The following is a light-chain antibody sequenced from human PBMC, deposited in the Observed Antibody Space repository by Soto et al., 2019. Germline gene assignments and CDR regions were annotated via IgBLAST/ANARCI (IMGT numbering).Light chain of an antibody. CDR2: GAF. J-gene: IGKJ4*01. CDR3: QQYKKWPPLT. CDR1: QSVAFH. V-gene: IGKV3-15*01. Sequence: EIVMTQSPATLAVSPGETATLSCRASQSVAFHLAWYQQKPGQGPRLLIYGAFTRATGIPARFSGSGSGTEFTLTISSLQSEDIAVYYCQQYKKWPPLTFGGGTMVEI.